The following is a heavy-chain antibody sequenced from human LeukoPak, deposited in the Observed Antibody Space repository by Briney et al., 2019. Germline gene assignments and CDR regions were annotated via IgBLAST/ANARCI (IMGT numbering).Heavy chain of an antibody. J-gene: IGHJ4*02. CDR2: IYYSGST. D-gene: IGHD6-13*01. Sequence: SETLSITCTVSGGSISSYYWSWIRQPPGKGLEWIGYIYYSGSTNYNPSLKSRVTISVDTSKNQFSLKLSSVTAADTAVYYCARGAPGIAAAGRYLDYWGQGTLVTVSS. CDR1: GGSISSYY. CDR3: ARGAPGIAAAGRYLDY. V-gene: IGHV4-59*01.